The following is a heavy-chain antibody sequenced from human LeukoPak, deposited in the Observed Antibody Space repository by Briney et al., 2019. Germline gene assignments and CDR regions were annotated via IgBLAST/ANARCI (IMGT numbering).Heavy chain of an antibody. V-gene: IGHV3-21*01. J-gene: IGHJ6*03. CDR3: ARATSSSWPLYYYYYMDV. D-gene: IGHD6-13*01. Sequence: GGSLRLSCAASGFTFSSYSMNWVRQAPGKGLEWVSSISSSSSYIYYADSVKGRFTISRDNAKNSLYLQMNSLRAEDTAVYYCARATSSSWPLYYYYYMDVWGKGTTVTVSS. CDR1: GFTFSSYS. CDR2: ISSSSSYI.